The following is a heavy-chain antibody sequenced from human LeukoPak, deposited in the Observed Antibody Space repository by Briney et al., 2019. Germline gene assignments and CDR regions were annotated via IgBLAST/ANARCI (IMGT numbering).Heavy chain of an antibody. CDR3: ARQRNLGITMVRGAIIEAFDI. D-gene: IGHD3-10*01. V-gene: IGHV4-59*08. Sequence: PSETLSLTCTVSGGXISSYYWSWIRQPPGKGLEWIGYIYYSGSTNYNPSLKSRVTISVDTSKNQFSLKLSSVTAADTAVYYCARQRNLGITMVRGAIIEAFDIWGQGTMVTVSS. CDR1: GGXISSYY. CDR2: IYYSGST. J-gene: IGHJ3*02.